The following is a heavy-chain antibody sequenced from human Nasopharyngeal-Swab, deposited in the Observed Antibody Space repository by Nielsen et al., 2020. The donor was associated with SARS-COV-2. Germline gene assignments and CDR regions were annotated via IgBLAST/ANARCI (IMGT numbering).Heavy chain of an antibody. Sequence: SETLSLTCTVSGGSINSNYWTWIRQSPGKGLEWIGYIYYTGSTNSNPSLKTRVSISVDTSRNQFSLRLSSVTAADTAVYYCARPVSDYTNNDRFDYFDPWGQGSLVTVSS. V-gene: IGHV4-59*01. CDR1: GGSINSNY. J-gene: IGHJ5*02. CDR2: IYYTGST. D-gene: IGHD4-11*01. CDR3: ARPVSDYTNNDRFDYFDP.